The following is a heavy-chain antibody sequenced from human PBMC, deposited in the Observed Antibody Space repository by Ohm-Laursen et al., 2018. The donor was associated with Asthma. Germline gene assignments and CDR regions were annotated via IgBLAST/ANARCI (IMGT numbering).Heavy chain of an antibody. Sequence: GASVKVSCKASGYTFTGYFIHWVRQAPGQGLEWMGRLNPNDGGPTSAQKFQGRVTMTRDTSISTAYMELSRLISDDTAVYYCAGGVSSWYSFDYWGQGTLVTVSS. V-gene: IGHV1-2*06. CDR3: AGGVSSWYSFDY. D-gene: IGHD6-13*01. J-gene: IGHJ4*02. CDR2: LNPNDGGP. CDR1: GYTFTGYF.